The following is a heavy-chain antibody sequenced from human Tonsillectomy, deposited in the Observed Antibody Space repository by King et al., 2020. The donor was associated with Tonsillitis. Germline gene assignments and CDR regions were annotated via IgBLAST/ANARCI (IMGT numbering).Heavy chain of an antibody. D-gene: IGHD5-18*01. CDR3: ANGRGYNYGSSDFDY. CDR1: GFTFDDYT. Sequence: VQLVESGGVVVQPGGSLRLSCAASGFTFDDYTMHWVRQAPGKGLEWVSLISWDGGSTYYADSVKGRFTISRDNSKNSLYLQMNDLRTEDTAFYYCANGRGYNYGSSDFDYWGQGTLVTVSS. J-gene: IGHJ4*02. V-gene: IGHV3-43*01. CDR2: ISWDGGST.